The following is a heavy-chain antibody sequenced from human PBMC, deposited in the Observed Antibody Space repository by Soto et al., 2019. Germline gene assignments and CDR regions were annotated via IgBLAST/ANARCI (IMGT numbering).Heavy chain of an antibody. Sequence: QVQLVESGGGVVQPGRSLRLSCAASGFTFSSYGMHWVRQAPGKGLEWVAVIWYDGSNKYYADSVKDRFTISRDNSKNTLYLQINSLRAEDTAVYYCARATYYYDSSGHPSYYYGMDVWGQGTTVTVSS. V-gene: IGHV3-33*01. D-gene: IGHD3-22*01. CDR1: GFTFSSYG. CDR3: ARATYYYDSSGHPSYYYGMDV. J-gene: IGHJ6*02. CDR2: IWYDGSNK.